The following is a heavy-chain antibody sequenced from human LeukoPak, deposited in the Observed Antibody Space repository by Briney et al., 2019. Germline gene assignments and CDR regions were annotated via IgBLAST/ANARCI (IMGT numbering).Heavy chain of an antibody. CDR2: IRYDGSNK. D-gene: IGHD3-10*01. CDR3: ARDSEPYYRDSRGMDV. CDR1: GFTFSSYG. V-gene: IGHV3-30*02. Sequence: GGSLRLSCAASGFTFSSYGMHWVRQAPGKGLEWVAFIRYDGSNKYYADSVKGRFTISRDNSKNTLNLQMNSLRAEDTAVYYCARDSEPYYRDSRGMDVWGQGTTVTVSS. J-gene: IGHJ6*02.